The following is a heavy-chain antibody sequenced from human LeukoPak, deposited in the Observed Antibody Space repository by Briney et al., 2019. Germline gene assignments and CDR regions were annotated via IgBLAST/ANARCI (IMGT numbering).Heavy chain of an antibody. CDR3: ARDHGEYSSSPTDAFDI. V-gene: IGHV1-18*01. D-gene: IGHD6-6*01. CDR2: ISAYNGNT. Sequence: ASVKVSCKASGYTFTSYGISWVRQAPGQGLEWMGWISAYNGNTNYAQKLQGRVTMTTDTSTSTAYVELRSLRSDDTAVYYCARDHGEYSSSPTDAFDIWGQGTMVTVSS. J-gene: IGHJ3*02. CDR1: GYTFTSYG.